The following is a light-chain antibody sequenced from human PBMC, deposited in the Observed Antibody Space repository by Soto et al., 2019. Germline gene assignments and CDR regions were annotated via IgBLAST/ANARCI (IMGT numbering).Light chain of an antibody. V-gene: IGLV2-18*01. CDR3: SLYTSENTYV. J-gene: IGLJ1*01. Sequence: QSALTQPPSVSGSPGQSVTISCTGTSIDFVSYNRFSWYHQPPGTAPKLMIXDVSNRPSGVPDRFSGSXSGNTASXTISGLQTADEADYYCSLYTSENTYVFGTGSKVTVL. CDR1: SIDFVSYNR. CDR2: DVS.